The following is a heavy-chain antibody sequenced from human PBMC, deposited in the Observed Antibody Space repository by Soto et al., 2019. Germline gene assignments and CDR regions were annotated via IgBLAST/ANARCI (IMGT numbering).Heavy chain of an antibody. Sequence: SETLSLTCAVYGGSFSGYYWSWIRQPPGKGLEWIGEINHSGSTNYNPSLKSRVTISVDTSKNQFPLKLSSVTAADTAVYYCARVTDSSAHWGQGTLVTVSS. CDR3: ARVTDSSAH. CDR1: GGSFSGYY. D-gene: IGHD6-19*01. J-gene: IGHJ4*02. V-gene: IGHV4-34*01. CDR2: INHSGST.